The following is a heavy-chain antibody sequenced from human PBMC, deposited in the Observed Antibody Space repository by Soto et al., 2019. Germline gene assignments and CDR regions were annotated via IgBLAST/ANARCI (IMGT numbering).Heavy chain of an antibody. CDR1: GYNFTTCG. V-gene: IGHV1-3*04. D-gene: IGHD3-3*01. Sequence: SGQASWKSSGYNFTTCGMNWVRQAPGQRLEWMGWVNTGNGNTAYSQKFQGRVTITRDTSASTGYMEVSSLSSEDMAVYYCAVGPASGEFDYWGQGTLVTVSA. CDR3: AVGPASGEFDY. J-gene: IGHJ4*02. CDR2: VNTGNGNT.